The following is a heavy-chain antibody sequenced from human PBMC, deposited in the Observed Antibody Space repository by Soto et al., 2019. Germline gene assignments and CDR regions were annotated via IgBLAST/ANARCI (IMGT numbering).Heavy chain of an antibody. CDR3: ARDSSLFNGDYVRGEGMDV. J-gene: IGHJ6*02. V-gene: IGHV3-33*01. Sequence: QVQLVESGGGVVQPGRSLRLSCAASGFTFSSYGMHWVRQAPGKGLEWVAVIWYDGSNKYYADSVKGRFTISRDNSKNTLYLQMNSLRAEDTAVYYCARDSSLFNGDYVRGEGMDVWGQGTTVTVSS. CDR2: IWYDGSNK. D-gene: IGHD4-17*01. CDR1: GFTFSSYG.